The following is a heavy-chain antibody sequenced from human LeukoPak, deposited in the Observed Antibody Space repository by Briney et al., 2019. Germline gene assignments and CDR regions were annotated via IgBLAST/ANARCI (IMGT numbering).Heavy chain of an antibody. CDR2: INSDGSST. J-gene: IGHJ6*03. Sequence: GGSLRLSCAASGFTFSTYAMHWVRQAPGKGLVWVSRINSDGSSTSYADSVKGRFTISRDNAKNTLYLQMNSLRAEDTAVYYCARAGRGSYYSYYYYYMDVWGKGTTVTISS. V-gene: IGHV3-74*01. CDR3: ARAGRGSYYSYYYYYMDV. D-gene: IGHD1-26*01. CDR1: GFTFSTYA.